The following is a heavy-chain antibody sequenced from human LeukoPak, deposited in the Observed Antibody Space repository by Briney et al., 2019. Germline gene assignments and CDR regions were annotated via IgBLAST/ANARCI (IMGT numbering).Heavy chain of an antibody. J-gene: IGHJ4*02. CDR1: GFTFSSYS. D-gene: IGHD4-23*01. CDR2: ISSSSSTI. CDR3: ARGPRLRSYGGPIY. Sequence: PGGSLRLSCAASGFTFSSYSMNWVRQAPGKGLEWVSYISSSSSTIYYADSVKGRFTISRDNAKNSLYLQMSSLRDEDTAVYYCARGPRLRSYGGPIYWGQGTLVTVSS. V-gene: IGHV3-48*02.